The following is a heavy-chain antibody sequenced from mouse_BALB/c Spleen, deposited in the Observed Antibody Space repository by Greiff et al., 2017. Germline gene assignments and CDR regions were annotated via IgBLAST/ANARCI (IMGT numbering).Heavy chain of an antibody. CDR1: GYSITSGYY. CDR2: ISYDGSN. CDR3: ARWGDYDVAMDY. Sequence: EVKLQESGPGLVKPSQSLSLTCSVTGYSITSGYYWSWIRQFPGNKLEWMGYISYDGSNNYNPSLKNRISITRDTSKNQFFLKLNSVTTEDTATYYCARWGDYDVAMDYWGQGTSVTVSS. D-gene: IGHD2-4*01. J-gene: IGHJ4*01. V-gene: IGHV3-6*02.